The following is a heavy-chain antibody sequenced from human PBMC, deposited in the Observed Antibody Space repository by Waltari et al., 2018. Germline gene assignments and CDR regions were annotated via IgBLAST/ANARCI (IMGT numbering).Heavy chain of an antibody. D-gene: IGHD3-16*01. V-gene: IGHV4-59*01. CDR2: IYYSGST. J-gene: IGHJ4*02. CDR1: GGSISSYY. Sequence: QVQLQESGPGLVKPSETLSLTCTVSGGSISSYYWSWIRQPPGKGLEWIGYIYYSGSTNYNPSLKSRVTISVDTSKNQFSLKLSSVTAADTAVYYCATGGNQPIDYWGQGTLVIVSS. CDR3: ATGGNQPIDY.